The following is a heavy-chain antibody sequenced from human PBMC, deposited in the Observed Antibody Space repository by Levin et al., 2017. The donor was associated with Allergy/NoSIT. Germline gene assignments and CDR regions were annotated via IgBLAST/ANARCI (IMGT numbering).Heavy chain of an antibody. CDR1: GFSLSTSGVG. CDR3: AHSVVWQVRFLEPNYYYYGMDV. V-gene: IGHV2-5*02. Sequence: SGPTLVKPTQTLTLTCTFSGFSLSTSGVGVGWIRQPPGKALEWLALIYWDDDKRYSPSLKSRLTITKDTSKNQVVLTMTNMDPVDTATYYCAHSVVWQVRFLEPNYYYYGMDVWGQGTTVTVSS. CDR2: IYWDDDK. J-gene: IGHJ6*02. D-gene: IGHD3-3*01.